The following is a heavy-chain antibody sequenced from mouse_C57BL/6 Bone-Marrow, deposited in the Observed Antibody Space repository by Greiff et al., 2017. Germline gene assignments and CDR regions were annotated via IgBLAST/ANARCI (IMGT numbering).Heavy chain of an antibody. CDR3: ARSMIVKDYFYY. J-gene: IGHJ2*01. V-gene: IGHV5-6*01. CDR2: ISSGGSYT. Sequence: EVQGVESGGDLVKPGGSLKLSCAASGFTFSSYGMSWVRQTPDKRLEWVATISSGGSYTYYPDSVKGRFTISRDNAKNALYLQMSMLKSEDTAMYCFARSMIVKDYFYYDGRGTTLTVSS. CDR1: GFTFSSYG. D-gene: IGHD2-5*01.